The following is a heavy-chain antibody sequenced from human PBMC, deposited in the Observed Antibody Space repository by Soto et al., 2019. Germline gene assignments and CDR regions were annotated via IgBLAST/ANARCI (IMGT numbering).Heavy chain of an antibody. D-gene: IGHD6-13*01. Sequence: ASLKVSCKASGYTVTSYYIHSLRQAPRQGLEWMGIINPSGGSTSYAQKFQGRVTMTSDTSTSRVYMEMSSLRSEETAVYYCARGRGAAAGRANYYYYGMDVRGQGTTVTV. CDR1: GYTVTSYY. CDR2: INPSGGST. CDR3: ARGRGAAAGRANYYYYGMDV. V-gene: IGHV1-46*01. J-gene: IGHJ6*02.